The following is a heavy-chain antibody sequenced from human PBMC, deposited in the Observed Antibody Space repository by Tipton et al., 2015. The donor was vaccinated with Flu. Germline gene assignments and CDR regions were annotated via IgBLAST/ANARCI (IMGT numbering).Heavy chain of an antibody. CDR1: GGSVNSYF. CDR3: ARLSYYDVDLKNFYFDY. Sequence: TLSLTCTVSGGSVNSYFWSWIRQPPGKGLEWIGGLSYSGNTYYNPSLRSRVVISVDTSKNQFSLKLRSVTAADTAVYYCARLSYYDVDLKNFYFDYWGQGALVTVSS. J-gene: IGHJ4*02. V-gene: IGHV4-59*05. D-gene: IGHD3-10*02. CDR2: LSYSGNT.